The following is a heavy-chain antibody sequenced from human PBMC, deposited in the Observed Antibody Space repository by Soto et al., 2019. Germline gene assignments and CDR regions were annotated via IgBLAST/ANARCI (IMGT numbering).Heavy chain of an antibody. CDR1: GGSISSSSYY. CDR3: AGEAAAGTCWFDP. V-gene: IGHV4-39*01. Sequence: PSETLSLTCTVSGGSISSSSYYWGWIRQPPGKGLEWIGSIYYSGSTYYNPSLKSRVTISVDTSKNQFSLKLSSATAADTAVYYCAGEAAAGTCWFDPWAQGTQVTVSS. D-gene: IGHD6-13*01. J-gene: IGHJ5*02. CDR2: IYYSGST.